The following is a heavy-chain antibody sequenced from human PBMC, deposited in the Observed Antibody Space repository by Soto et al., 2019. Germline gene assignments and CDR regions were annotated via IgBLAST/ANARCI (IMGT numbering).Heavy chain of an antibody. Sequence: QDQLVQSGAEVKKPGASVKVSCKASGYTFTGYYIHWVRQAPGQGLEWMGWINPNSGATNYAQMFQGWVTMTRDTSISTAYMELSRLRSDDTAVYYCARDFSWIQPSYDYYYFGMDVWGQGTTVTVSS. V-gene: IGHV1-2*04. J-gene: IGHJ6*02. CDR2: INPNSGAT. D-gene: IGHD5-18*01. CDR3: ARDFSWIQPSYDYYYFGMDV. CDR1: GYTFTGYY.